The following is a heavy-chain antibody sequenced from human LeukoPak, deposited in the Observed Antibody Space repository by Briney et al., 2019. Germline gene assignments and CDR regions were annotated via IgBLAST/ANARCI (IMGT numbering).Heavy chain of an antibody. CDR3: ARDPVPYSGYDLGDY. V-gene: IGHV1-69*04. Sequence: SVKVSCKASGYTFSDYYMHWVRQAPGQGLEWMGRIIPILGIANYAQKFQGRVTITADKSTSTAYMELSSLRSEDTAVYYCARDPVPYSGYDLGDYWGQGTLVTVSS. J-gene: IGHJ4*02. D-gene: IGHD5-12*01. CDR1: GYTFSDYY. CDR2: IIPILGIA.